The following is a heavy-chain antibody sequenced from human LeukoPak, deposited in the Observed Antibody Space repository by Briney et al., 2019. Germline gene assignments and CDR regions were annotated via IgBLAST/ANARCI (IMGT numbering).Heavy chain of an antibody. CDR3: AKDSRYPGGYYYYMDV. Sequence: PGGSLRLSCAASGFTFGAYAMHWVRQSPGKGLEWVALISYDGNNEWYADSVKGRFTISRDNSKNTLYLQMNSLRAEDTAVYYCAKDSRYPGGYYYYMDVWGKGTTVTVSS. CDR1: GFTFGAYA. J-gene: IGHJ6*03. D-gene: IGHD4-23*01. V-gene: IGHV3-30*04. CDR2: ISYDGNNE.